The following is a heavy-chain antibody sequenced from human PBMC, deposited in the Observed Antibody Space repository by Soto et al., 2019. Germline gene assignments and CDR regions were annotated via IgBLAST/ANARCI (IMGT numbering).Heavy chain of an antibody. V-gene: IGHV3-15*01. D-gene: IGHD6-19*01. Sequence: EVQLVESGGGLVKPGASLRLSCAASGFTFSHAWMSWVRQAPGKGLEWVGRIKSKTDGGTTDYAAPVKGRFSISRDDSKNTLYLQMNGLRTEDTAVYYCTSGWPDYWGQGTLVTVSS. CDR3: TSGWPDY. CDR1: GFTFSHAW. CDR2: IKSKTDGGTT. J-gene: IGHJ4*02.